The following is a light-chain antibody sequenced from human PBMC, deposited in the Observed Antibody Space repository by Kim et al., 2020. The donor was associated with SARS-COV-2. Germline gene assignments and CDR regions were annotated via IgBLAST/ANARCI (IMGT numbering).Light chain of an antibody. CDR2: IDGRGTY. J-gene: IGLJ3*02. CDR1: SGYISSI. CDR3: ETWDVNAHWL. V-gene: IGLV4-60*03. Sequence: SVKLTCTLSSGYISSIVAWHRQRPGEAPRYLMKIDGRGTYNQGSGVPDRFSGSSSGADRYLTISNLQSDDEADYYCETWDVNAHWLFGGGTQLTVL.